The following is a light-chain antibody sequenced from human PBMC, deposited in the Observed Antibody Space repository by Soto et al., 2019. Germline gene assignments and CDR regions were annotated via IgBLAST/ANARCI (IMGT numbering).Light chain of an antibody. CDR2: GAS. V-gene: IGKV3-20*01. Sequence: EIVLTQSPGTLSLSPGERATLSCRASQSVSSSYLAWYQQKPGQAPRLLIYGASRRATGIPDRFSGSGSGTDFPLTIRRLEPEDFAVYYCQQYGSSPPWTFGQGTKVEIK. J-gene: IGKJ1*01. CDR1: QSVSSSY. CDR3: QQYGSSPPWT.